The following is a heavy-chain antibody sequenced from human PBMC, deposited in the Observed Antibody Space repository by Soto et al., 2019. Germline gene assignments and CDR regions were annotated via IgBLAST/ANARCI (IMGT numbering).Heavy chain of an antibody. CDR2: ISPYNGNT. Sequence: QVQLVQSGADVKQTGASVKVSCKASGYTFTNYNINWVRQAPGQGLEWVGWISPYNGNTYYAQKFHGRDTMTTDTSTSTVYMELRSLRSDDTALYYCAIQLATAFDYWVQGTLVTVSS. D-gene: IGHD6-13*01. J-gene: IGHJ4*02. CDR1: GYTFTNYN. V-gene: IGHV1-18*01. CDR3: AIQLATAFDY.